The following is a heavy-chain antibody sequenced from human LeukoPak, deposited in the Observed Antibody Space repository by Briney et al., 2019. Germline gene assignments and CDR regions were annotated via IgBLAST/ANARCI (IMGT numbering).Heavy chain of an antibody. D-gene: IGHD6-19*01. CDR3: ARDFSSGWYGGFDY. Sequence: GRSLRLSCAASGFTFSSYAMHWVRQAPGKGLEWVAVISYDGSNKYYADSVKGRFTISRDNSKNTLYLQMNSLRAEDTAVYYCARDFSSGWYGGFDYWGQGTLVTFSS. J-gene: IGHJ4*02. CDR2: ISYDGSNK. CDR1: GFTFSSYA. V-gene: IGHV3-30*01.